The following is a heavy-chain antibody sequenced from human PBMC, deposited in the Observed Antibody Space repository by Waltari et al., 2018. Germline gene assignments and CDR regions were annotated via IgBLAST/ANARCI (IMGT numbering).Heavy chain of an antibody. V-gene: IGHV1-24*01. Sequence: QVQLVQSGAEVKKPGAQGRVSGRVSGKTLLEYSWHGWHKAPGKGLEWMGGFDPEDGETIYAQKFQGRVTMTEDTSTDTAYMELSSLRSEDTAVYYCATVVGADRYDAFDIWGQGTMVTVSS. J-gene: IGHJ3*02. CDR3: ATVVGADRYDAFDI. CDR1: GKTLLEYS. CDR2: FDPEDGET. D-gene: IGHD1-26*01.